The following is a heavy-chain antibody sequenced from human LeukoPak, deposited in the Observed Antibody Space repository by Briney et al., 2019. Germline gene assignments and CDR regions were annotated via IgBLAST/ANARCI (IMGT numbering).Heavy chain of an antibody. CDR1: GGSISSGSYY. CDR3: ARDVDTAMVKGYYYYMDV. CDR2: IYTSGST. D-gene: IGHD5-18*01. V-gene: IGHV4-61*02. Sequence: SQTLSLTCTGSGGSISSGSYYWSWIRQPAGKGLEWIGRIYTSGSTNYNPSLKSRVTISVDTSKNQFSLKLSSVTAADTAVYYCARDVDTAMVKGYYYYMDVWGKGTTVTVSS. J-gene: IGHJ6*03.